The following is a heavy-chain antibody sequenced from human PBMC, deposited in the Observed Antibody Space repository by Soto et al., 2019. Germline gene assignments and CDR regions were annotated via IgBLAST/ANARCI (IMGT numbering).Heavy chain of an antibody. V-gene: IGHV3-30*18. CDR2: ISADGSDK. CDR1: GFACSNVR. J-gene: IGHJ4*02. D-gene: IGHD3-3*01. CDR3: TKGSEVARQELDY. Sequence: GGSLRPSGAASGFACSNVRMHCGRQAPGKGLEWVAAISADGSDKYFSDSVKGRFTISRDNSKNTLFLQMNSLRVEDTAVYYCTKGSEVARQELDYWGQGTLVTVSS.